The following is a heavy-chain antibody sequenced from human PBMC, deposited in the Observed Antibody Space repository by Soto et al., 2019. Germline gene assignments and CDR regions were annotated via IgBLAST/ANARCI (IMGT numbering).Heavy chain of an antibody. CDR2: IIPRSATS. D-gene: IGHD3-10*01. Sequence: SVKVSCKASGDTFSTYTITWMRQAPGQGLEWMGGIIPRSATSNYAQKFQGRVTITEDESTNTAYMELSSLISEDTAVYFCARDGEEGLGLLWFGELFPNYYDGMDVWGQGTTGTVSS. CDR3: ARDGEEGLGLLWFGELFPNYYDGMDV. V-gene: IGHV1-69*13. J-gene: IGHJ6*02. CDR1: GDTFSTYT.